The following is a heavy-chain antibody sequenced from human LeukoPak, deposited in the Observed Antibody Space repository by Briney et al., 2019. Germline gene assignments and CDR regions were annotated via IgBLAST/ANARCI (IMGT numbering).Heavy chain of an antibody. D-gene: IGHD5-24*01. CDR3: AREMATIGSAFDI. V-gene: IGHV1-46*01. CDR2: INPSGGST. CDR1: GYTFTGYY. J-gene: IGHJ3*02. Sequence: VASVKVSCKASGYTFTGYYMHWVRQAPGQGLEWMGIINPSGGSTSYAQKFQGRVTMTRDMSTSTVYMELSSLRSEDTAVYYCAREMATIGSAFDIWGQGTMVTVSS.